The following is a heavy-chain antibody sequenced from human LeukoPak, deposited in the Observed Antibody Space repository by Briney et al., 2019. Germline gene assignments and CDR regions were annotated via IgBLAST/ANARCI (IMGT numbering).Heavy chain of an antibody. D-gene: IGHD6-19*01. J-gene: IGHJ4*02. Sequence: PGGSLRLSCAVSGFTVSSNYMTWVRQAPGKGLEWVSILYTGGSTYYAESVKDRFSISRDISKNTLYLQMSSLRAEDTALYYCVRGTYGSGSYFDYWGQGTLVTVSS. V-gene: IGHV3-66*01. CDR2: LYTGGST. CDR1: GFTVSSNY. CDR3: VRGTYGSGSYFDY.